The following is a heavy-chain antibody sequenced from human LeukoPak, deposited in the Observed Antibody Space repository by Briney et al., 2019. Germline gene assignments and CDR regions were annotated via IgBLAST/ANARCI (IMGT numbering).Heavy chain of an antibody. D-gene: IGHD3-10*01. CDR3: AGEPLYYYGMDV. Sequence: GESLRISCKGSGYHFTSYWISWVRQMPGKGLEWMGRIDPSDSYTNYSPSFQGRVTISADKSISTAYLQWSSLKASDTAMYYCAGEPLYYYGMDVWGKGTTVTVSS. CDR1: GYHFTSYW. CDR2: IDPSDSYT. J-gene: IGHJ6*04. V-gene: IGHV5-10-1*01.